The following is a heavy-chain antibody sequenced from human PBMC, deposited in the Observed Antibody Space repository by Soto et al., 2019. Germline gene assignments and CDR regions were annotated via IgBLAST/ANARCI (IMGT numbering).Heavy chain of an antibody. CDR3: ASGYYDFFSGYRKEQKLFDY. CDR1: AGSISSSSYY. Sequence: PSETLSLTCTVSAGSISSSSYYWGWIRQPPGKGLEWIGSIYYSGSTYYNPSLKSRVTISVDTSKNQFSLKLSSVTAADTAVYYCASGYYDFFSGYRKEQKLFDYCGQGTLVTVSS. J-gene: IGHJ4*02. D-gene: IGHD3-3*01. CDR2: IYYSGST. V-gene: IGHV4-39*01.